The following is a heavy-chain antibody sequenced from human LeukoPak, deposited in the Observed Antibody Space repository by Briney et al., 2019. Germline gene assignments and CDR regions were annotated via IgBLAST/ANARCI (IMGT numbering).Heavy chain of an antibody. CDR2: IYYSGNT. CDR3: ARRKVDTGAPLDY. Sequence: SETLSLTCIVSGGAVSSGSYYWSWIRQPPGKGLEWIGYIYYSGNTSYNPSLKSRVTMSVDTSKNQFSLKLSSVTAADTAVYYCARRKVDTGAPLDYWGQGTLVTVSS. CDR1: GGAVSSGSYY. V-gene: IGHV4-61*01. D-gene: IGHD5-18*01. J-gene: IGHJ4*02.